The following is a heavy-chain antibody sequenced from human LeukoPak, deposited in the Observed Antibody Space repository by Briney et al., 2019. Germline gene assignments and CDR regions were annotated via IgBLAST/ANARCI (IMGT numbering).Heavy chain of an antibody. J-gene: IGHJ4*02. CDR1: RGSICSVGYS. V-gene: IGHV4-30-2*01. Sequence: PSQTLSLTSAVSRGSICSVGYSWSWIRQPPGEGLGWIGYIYNSVSTYYNPSLKSRVTMSVDRSKSPFSLKLSSVTAADTAVYYCARVVAAPGYFDYWGQGTLVTVSS. CDR2: IYNSVST. D-gene: IGHD6-19*01. CDR3: ARVVAAPGYFDY.